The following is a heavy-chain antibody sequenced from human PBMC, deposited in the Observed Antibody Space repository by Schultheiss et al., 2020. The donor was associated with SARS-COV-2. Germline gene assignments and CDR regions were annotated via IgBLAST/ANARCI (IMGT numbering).Heavy chain of an antibody. CDR3: ARTTVTRPDYYYYYGMDV. CDR2: ISSSSSYI. CDR1: GFTFSSYS. D-gene: IGHD1-1*01. V-gene: IGHV3-21*01. J-gene: IGHJ6*02. Sequence: GESLKISCAASGFTFSSYSMNWVRQAPGKGLEWVSSISSSSSYIYYADSVKGRFTISRDNAKNSLYLQMNSLRAEDTAVYYCARTTVTRPDYYYYYGMDVWGQGTTVTVSS.